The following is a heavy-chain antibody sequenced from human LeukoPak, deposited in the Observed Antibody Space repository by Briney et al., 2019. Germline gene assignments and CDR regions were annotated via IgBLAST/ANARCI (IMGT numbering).Heavy chain of an antibody. D-gene: IGHD3-3*01. J-gene: IGHJ3*02. CDR1: GFTFSSYA. Sequence: PGGSLRLSCAASGFTFSSYAMHWVRQAPGKGLEWVAVISYDGSNKYYADSVKGRFTISRDNSKNTLYLQMNSLRAEDTAVYYCARDHYTYYDFWSGYSDAFDIWGQGTMVTVSS. CDR3: ARDHYTYYDFWSGYSDAFDI. V-gene: IGHV3-30-3*01. CDR2: ISYDGSNK.